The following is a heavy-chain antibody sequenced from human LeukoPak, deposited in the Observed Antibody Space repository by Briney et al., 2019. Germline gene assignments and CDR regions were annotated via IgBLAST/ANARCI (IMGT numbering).Heavy chain of an antibody. CDR2: ISYDGSNK. J-gene: IGHJ4*02. CDR1: GFTFSSYA. Sequence: PGGSLRLSCAASGFTFSSYAMHWVRQAPGKGLEWVAVISYDGSNKYYADPVKGRFTISRDNSKNTLYLQMNSLRAEDTAVYCCARVGQLASPFDYWGQGTLVTVSS. D-gene: IGHD6-13*01. CDR3: ARVGQLASPFDY. V-gene: IGHV3-30*04.